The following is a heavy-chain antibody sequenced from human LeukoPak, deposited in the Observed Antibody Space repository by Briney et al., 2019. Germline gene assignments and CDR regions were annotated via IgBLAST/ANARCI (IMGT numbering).Heavy chain of an antibody. J-gene: IGHJ4*02. V-gene: IGHV3-7*01. Sequence: PGESLRLSCAVSGFTFSSYWMSWVRQAPGKGLEWVANIRYDGSEKYYVDSVKGRFTISRDNSNNTLYLQMNSLRAEDTGVYYCAKDRETTASGTFDYWGQGTLVTVSS. D-gene: IGHD6-13*01. CDR2: IRYDGSEK. CDR3: AKDRETTASGTFDY. CDR1: GFTFSSYW.